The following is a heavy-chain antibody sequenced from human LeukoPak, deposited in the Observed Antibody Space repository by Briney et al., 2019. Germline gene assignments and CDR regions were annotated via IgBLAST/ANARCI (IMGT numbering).Heavy chain of an antibody. J-gene: IGHJ6*02. CDR1: GFTFRLYW. CDR3: ARGLRDRYGMDI. V-gene: IGHV3-74*01. Sequence: PGGSLRLSCAASGFTFRLYWMHWVRQAPGKGLVWVSRINSDQSNTTYADFVQGRFTVSRDNAKNTLYLQMHSLRVEDTAMYYCARGLRDRYGMDIWGQGTTVTVSS. CDR2: INSDQSNT.